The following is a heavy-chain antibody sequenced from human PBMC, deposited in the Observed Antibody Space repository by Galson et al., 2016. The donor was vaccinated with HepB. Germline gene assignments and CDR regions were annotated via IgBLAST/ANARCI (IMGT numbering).Heavy chain of an antibody. V-gene: IGHV3-30*04. CDR3: ARECIGDCSDAFDV. CDR1: GFTFSNYA. CDR2: LSDEGIYK. Sequence: SLRLSCAASGFTFSNYAMSWVRQAPGQGLESVAFLSDEGIYKFYSDSVRSRFSISRDNSKKMLYLQMNGLRPEGTAVYFCARECIGDCSDAFDVWGQGTMVTVSS. D-gene: IGHD2-21*02. J-gene: IGHJ3*01.